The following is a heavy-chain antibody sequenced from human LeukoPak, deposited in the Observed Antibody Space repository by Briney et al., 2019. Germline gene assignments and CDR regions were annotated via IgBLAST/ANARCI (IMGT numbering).Heavy chain of an antibody. J-gene: IGHJ6*02. V-gene: IGHV3-66*04. CDR3: ARHPPQYGSPHGMDV. Sequence: GGSLRLPCAASAFTVSSNYMSWVRQAPGKGLEWVSVIYSGGGSTYYADSVKGRFTISTDNSKNTLHLQMNSLRAEDTAVYYCARHPPQYGSPHGMDVWGQGTTVTVSS. D-gene: IGHD6-19*01. CDR1: AFTVSSNY. CDR2: IYSGGGST.